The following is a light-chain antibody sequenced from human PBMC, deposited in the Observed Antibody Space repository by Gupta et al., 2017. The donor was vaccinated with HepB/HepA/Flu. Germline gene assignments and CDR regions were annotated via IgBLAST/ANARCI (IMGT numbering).Light chain of an antibody. Sequence: QSALTQPASVSESPGQSITISCTGTSSDIGSDNYVSWYQPHPGKAPKLIIFDVSNRPSGLSNRFSGSKSGNTASLTISGLQAEDEADYYCSSFTTSSTWVFGGGTKLTVL. CDR1: SSDIGSDNY. J-gene: IGLJ3*02. CDR3: SSFTTSSTWV. CDR2: DVS. V-gene: IGLV2-14*01.